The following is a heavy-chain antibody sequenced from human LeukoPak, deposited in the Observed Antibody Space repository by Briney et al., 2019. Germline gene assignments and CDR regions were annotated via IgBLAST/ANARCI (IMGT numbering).Heavy chain of an antibody. J-gene: IGHJ4*02. CDR2: ISSSSSTI. CDR3: ARDLRGDY. Sequence: GGSLRLSCAASGFTFSTYGMHWVRQAPGKGLEWFSYISSSSSTIYYADYVKSRFTISRDNANNSQYLQVNSLRDEDTALYYCARDLRGDYWGQGTPVTVSS. CDR1: GFTFSTYG. V-gene: IGHV3-48*02.